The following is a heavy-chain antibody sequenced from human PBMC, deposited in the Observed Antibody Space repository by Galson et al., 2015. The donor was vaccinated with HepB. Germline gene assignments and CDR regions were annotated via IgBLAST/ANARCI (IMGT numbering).Heavy chain of an antibody. J-gene: IGHJ5*02. CDR3: ATREVITRGGFDP. Sequence: SLRLSCAASGFTFSSYWIHWVRQAPGKGLVWVSRIHSDGSSTSYADSVKGRFTISRDSAKNTLYLQMNSLRAEDTAVYYCATREVITRGGFDPWGQGTLVIVSS. D-gene: IGHD3-16*01. V-gene: IGHV3-74*01. CDR1: GFTFSSYW. CDR2: IHSDGSST.